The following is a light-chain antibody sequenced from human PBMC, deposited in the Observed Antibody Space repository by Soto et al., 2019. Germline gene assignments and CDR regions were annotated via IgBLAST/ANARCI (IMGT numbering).Light chain of an antibody. CDR1: QSVSSS. CDR3: QQYNNWPPLT. CDR2: GAS. V-gene: IGKV3-15*01. Sequence: EKVMTQSPATLSVSPGERATLSCRASQSVSSSLACYQQKPGQAPRLLIYGASTRATGIPARFSGSGSGTEFTLTISSLQSEDFAIYYCQQYNNWPPLTFGGGTKVEIK. J-gene: IGKJ4*01.